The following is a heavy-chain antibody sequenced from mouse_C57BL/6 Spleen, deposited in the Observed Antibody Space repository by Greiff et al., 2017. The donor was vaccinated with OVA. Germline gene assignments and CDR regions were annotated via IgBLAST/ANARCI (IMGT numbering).Heavy chain of an antibody. CDR2: IDPSDSYT. J-gene: IGHJ1*03. V-gene: IGHV1-59*01. Sequence: VQLKQPGAELVRPGTSVKLSCKASGYTFTSYWMHWVKQRPGQGLEWIGVIDPSDSYTNYNQKFKGKATLTVDTSSSTAYMQLSSLTSEDSAVYYCARKEYFDVWGTGTTVTVSS. CDR3: ARKEYFDV. CDR1: GYTFTSYW.